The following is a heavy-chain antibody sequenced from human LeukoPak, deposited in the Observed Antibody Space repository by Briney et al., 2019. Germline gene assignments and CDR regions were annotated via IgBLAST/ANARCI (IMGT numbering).Heavy chain of an antibody. J-gene: IGHJ5*02. V-gene: IGHV4-59*01. CDR1: GDSMSSYY. Sequence: SGTLSLTCIVSGDSMSSYYWGWIRQPPGKGLEWIGHIYYSGNTNFNPSLKSRLTISLDTSKNQFSLKLTSVTAADTAVYYCARNYYDSSGYYWFDPWGQGTLVTVSS. CDR2: IYYSGNT. CDR3: ARNYYDSSGYYWFDP. D-gene: IGHD3-22*01.